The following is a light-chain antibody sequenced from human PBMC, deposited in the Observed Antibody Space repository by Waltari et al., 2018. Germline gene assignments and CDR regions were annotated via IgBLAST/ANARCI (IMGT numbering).Light chain of an antibody. CDR3: QSSDSSGSYVL. CDR1: TLPKEY. V-gene: IGLV3-25*03. CDR2: KDS. J-gene: IGLJ3*02. Sequence: SYGLTQAPSVSVSPGQTARITCSGDTLPKEYAYWYQQKPGQAPVLVRYKDSERPSGSPERFSGSRAGTTVALTINGVQAEDEAEYYCQSSDSSGSYVLFGGGTKLTVL.